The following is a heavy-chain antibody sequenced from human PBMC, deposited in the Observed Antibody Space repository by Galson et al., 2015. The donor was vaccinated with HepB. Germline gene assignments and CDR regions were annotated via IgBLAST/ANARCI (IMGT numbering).Heavy chain of an antibody. CDR1: GGTFSSYA. CDR2: IIPIFGTA. Sequence: SVKVSCKASGGTFSSYAISWVRQAPGQGLEWMGGIIPIFGTANYAQKFQGRVTITADESTSTAYMELSSLRSEDTAVYYCARGIVGGYCSSTSCYLPFDYWGQGTLVTVSS. J-gene: IGHJ4*02. V-gene: IGHV1-69*13. D-gene: IGHD2-2*01. CDR3: ARGIVGGYCSSTSCYLPFDY.